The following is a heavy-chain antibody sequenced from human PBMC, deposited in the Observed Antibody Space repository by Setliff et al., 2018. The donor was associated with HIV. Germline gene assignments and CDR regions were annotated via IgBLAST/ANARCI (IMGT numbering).Heavy chain of an antibody. CDR2: TSAYNGNT. CDR1: GNTFTNYR. V-gene: IGHV1-18*04. CDR3: VIITGTISVRAFDV. Sequence: ASVKVSCKASGNTFTNYRINWVRQAPGQGLEWMGWTSAYNGNTDYAQMVRGRVTMTTDTSTSTAYMELRSLRSDDTAAYYCVIITGTISVRAFDVWGQGTMVTVSS. J-gene: IGHJ3*01. D-gene: IGHD1-7*01.